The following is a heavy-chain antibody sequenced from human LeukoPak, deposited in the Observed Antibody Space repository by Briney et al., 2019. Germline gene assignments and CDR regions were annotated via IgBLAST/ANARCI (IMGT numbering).Heavy chain of an antibody. CDR1: GFTFSSHE. D-gene: IGHD6-19*01. Sequence: PGGSLRLSCAASGFTFSSHEMNWVRQAPGKGLEWVSGIYADGSTYYADSVKGRFTLSRHNSENTLSLEMNSLRPEDTALYYCARESSVSGWFIYWGQGTLVTVSS. V-gene: IGHV3-53*04. CDR2: IYADGST. CDR3: ARESSVSGWFIY. J-gene: IGHJ4*02.